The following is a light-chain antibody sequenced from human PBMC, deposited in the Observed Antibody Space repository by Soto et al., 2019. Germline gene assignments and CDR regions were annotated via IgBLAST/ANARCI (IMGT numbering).Light chain of an antibody. CDR3: QQSYTAPLT. CDR1: QSISTY. J-gene: IGKJ4*01. V-gene: IGKV1-39*01. Sequence: DIQMTQSPSSLSASVGDRVTITCRASQSISTYLNWYQQKPGKAPNLLIFAASTLQSVVPSRFSGSGSGTDFTLTIRSLQPEDFATYYWQQSYTAPLTFGGGTKVDIK. CDR2: AAS.